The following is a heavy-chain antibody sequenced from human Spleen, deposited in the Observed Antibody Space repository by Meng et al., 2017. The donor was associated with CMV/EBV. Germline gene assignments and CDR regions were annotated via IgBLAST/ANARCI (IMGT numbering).Heavy chain of an antibody. Sequence: ASVKVSCKASGSTFTNFDINWVRQATGQGLQWMGWLNPNSGNTGYAPGLQGRVTITRNTSISTAFLEMSSLRSEDSAVYYCARDRITIFGVVSYYGMDVWGQGTTVTVSS. CDR1: GSTFTNFD. D-gene: IGHD3-3*01. CDR3: ARDRITIFGVVSYYGMDV. CDR2: LNPNSGNT. V-gene: IGHV1-8*03. J-gene: IGHJ6*02.